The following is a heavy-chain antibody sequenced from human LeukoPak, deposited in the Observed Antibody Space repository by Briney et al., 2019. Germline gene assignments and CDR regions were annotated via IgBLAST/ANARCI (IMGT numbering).Heavy chain of an antibody. CDR3: ARHYYDSGGYYCAFDI. Sequence: GGSLRLSCAASGFTFSDYYMYWIRQAPGKGLEWLAYISEGGTKTHYADSVKGRFTVSRDNAKISLFLQMDSLRAEDTAGYYCARHYYDSGGYYCAFDIWGRGAMVTVSS. CDR2: ISEGGTKT. D-gene: IGHD3-22*01. CDR1: GFTFSDYY. J-gene: IGHJ3*02. V-gene: IGHV3-11*01.